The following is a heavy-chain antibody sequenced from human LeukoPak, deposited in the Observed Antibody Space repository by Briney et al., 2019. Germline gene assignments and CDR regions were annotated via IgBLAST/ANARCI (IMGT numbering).Heavy chain of an antibody. V-gene: IGHV3-7*01. Sequence: GGSLRLSCVASGFTFSNYAMSWIRQTPGKGLEWVGNIKPDGSEKYYVDSVKGRFTISRDNAKNSLFLQMSSLRVEDTAIYYCARDYVWGSSESDYWGQGTLVTVSS. J-gene: IGHJ4*02. CDR2: IKPDGSEK. CDR1: GFTFSNYA. D-gene: IGHD7-27*01. CDR3: ARDYVWGSSESDY.